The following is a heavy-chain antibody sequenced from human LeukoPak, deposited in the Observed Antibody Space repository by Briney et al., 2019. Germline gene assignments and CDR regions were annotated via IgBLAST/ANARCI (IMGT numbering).Heavy chain of an antibody. J-gene: IGHJ4*02. D-gene: IGHD2/OR15-2a*01. CDR3: ARAPDSSIDY. CDR1: GYTFTGYY. CDR2: INPNSGGT. V-gene: IGHV1-2*02. Sequence: ASVKVSCKASGYTFTGYYMHWVRQAPGQGLEWMGWINPNSGGTNYAQKFQGRLTMTRDTSISTAYMELTRLRSDDTAIYFCARAPDSSIDYWGQGTLVTVSS.